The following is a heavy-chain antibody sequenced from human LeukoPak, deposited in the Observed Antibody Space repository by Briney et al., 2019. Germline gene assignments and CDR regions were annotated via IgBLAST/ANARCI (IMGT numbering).Heavy chain of an antibody. J-gene: IGHJ4*02. CDR1: GFTFDTYG. V-gene: IGHV3-48*01. CDR2: ITGGSNTI. Sequence: GGSLRLSCAASGFTFDTYGMNWVRQAPGKGLEWVSFITGGSNTIYYAHSVKGRFTISRDNAKNSLYLQMNSLRVEDTAVYYCARDRMGGSFDYWGQGTLVTVSS. CDR3: ARDRMGGSFDY. D-gene: IGHD2-15*01.